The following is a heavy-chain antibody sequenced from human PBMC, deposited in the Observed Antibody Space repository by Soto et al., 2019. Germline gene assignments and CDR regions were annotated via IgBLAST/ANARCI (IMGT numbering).Heavy chain of an antibody. D-gene: IGHD2-15*01. CDR3: AKAPGYCSAGSCSDLGYFDD. J-gene: IGHJ4*02. Sequence: EVQLVESGGHLVQPGTSLRLSCAASGFTFDGFALHWVRQVSGKGLEWVSGLNWKSDNIGYADSVKGRFTVSRDNAKNFLYLQMNSLKIEDTAVYYCAKAPGYCSAGSCSDLGYFDDWGQGTLVTVSS. CDR2: LNWKSDNI. CDR1: GFTFDGFA. V-gene: IGHV3-9*01.